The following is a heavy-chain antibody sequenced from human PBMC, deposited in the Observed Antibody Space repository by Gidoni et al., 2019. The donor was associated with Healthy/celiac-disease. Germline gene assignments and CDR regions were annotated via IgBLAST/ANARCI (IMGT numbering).Heavy chain of an antibody. CDR3: ARDRIGLYGDPEVHAFDI. CDR1: GGYISSGSYY. V-gene: IGHV4-61*02. D-gene: IGHD4-17*01. J-gene: IGHJ3*02. CDR2: IHTSGST. Sequence: QVQLQESGPGRVKPSKTLSLTCTVSGGYISSGSYYWSWIRQPAGKGLEWIGRIHTSGSTNYNPSLESRVTISVDTSKNQFSLKLISVTAADTAVYYCARDRIGLYGDPEVHAFDIWGQGTMVTVSS.